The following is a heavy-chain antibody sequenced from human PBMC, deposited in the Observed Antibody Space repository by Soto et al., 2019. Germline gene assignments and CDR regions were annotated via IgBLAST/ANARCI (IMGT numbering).Heavy chain of an antibody. CDR1: GFTFSAYA. CDR2: ISGSGDTT. J-gene: IGHJ3*02. CDR3: AKGILVKPPGTRTFDI. V-gene: IGHV3-23*01. Sequence: EVQVLESGGGLVQPGGSLRLSCVASGFTFSAYAISWVRQAPGKGLEWVSAISGSGDTTYYADSVKGRFTISRDNSNSALYLQMNSLRVGDTAIYYCAKGILVKPPGTRTFDIWGQGTMVIVSS. D-gene: IGHD6-13*01.